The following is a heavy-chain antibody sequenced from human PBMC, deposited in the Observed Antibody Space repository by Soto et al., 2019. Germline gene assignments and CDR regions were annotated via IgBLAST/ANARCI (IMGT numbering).Heavy chain of an antibody. CDR1: GYTFTGYY. D-gene: IGHD1-26*01. CDR2: IIPIFGTA. Sequence: ASVKVSCKASGYTFTGYYMHWVRQAPGQGLEWMGGIIPIFGTANYAQKFQGRVTITADESTSTAYMELSSLRSEDTAVYYCARYSGSYDLYYYYGMDVWGQGTTVTVSS. J-gene: IGHJ6*02. V-gene: IGHV1-69*13. CDR3: ARYSGSYDLYYYYGMDV.